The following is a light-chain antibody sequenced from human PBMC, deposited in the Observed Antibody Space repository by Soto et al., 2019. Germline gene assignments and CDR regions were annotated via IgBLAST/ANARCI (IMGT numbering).Light chain of an antibody. CDR3: SSYTSTSTQV. CDR1: SSDVGDYDS. CDR2: DVT. J-gene: IGLJ1*01. Sequence: QSALTQPASVSGSLGQSITISCTGTSSDVGDYDSVSWYQEHPGKAPKLMICDVTNRPSGVSNRFSGSKSGNTAYLTISGLHAEDEADYYCSSYTSTSTQVFGTGTKVTVL. V-gene: IGLV2-14*01.